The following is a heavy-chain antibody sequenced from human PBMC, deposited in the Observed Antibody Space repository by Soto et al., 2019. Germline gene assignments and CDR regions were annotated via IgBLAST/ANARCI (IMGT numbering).Heavy chain of an antibody. V-gene: IGHV3-30-3*01. CDR3: AREEPHPAPLVF. Sequence: GGSLRLSCAAYGFTFSRYPMHWVRQGQGKGLEWVAGISDDGSNIQYADSVKGRLTVSRDDSKSTLYLQMNNLGTEDTAEYFCAREEPHPAPLVFWGQGTLVTVSS. J-gene: IGHJ4*02. CDR2: ISDDGSNI. CDR1: GFTFSRYP.